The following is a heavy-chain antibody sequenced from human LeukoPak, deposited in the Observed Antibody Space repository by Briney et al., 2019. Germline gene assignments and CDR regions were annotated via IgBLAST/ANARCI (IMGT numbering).Heavy chain of an antibody. V-gene: IGHV3-21*04. CDR3: AKDPSWSGSSTGYFDY. CDR2: ITSSGTYI. J-gene: IGHJ4*02. CDR1: GFTFSNYN. D-gene: IGHD1-26*01. Sequence: KTGGSLRLSWAASGFTFSNYNMNWVRQAPGKAMEWVSSITSSGTYIFYADSVKGRLTISRDNAKNTLYLQMNSLRAEDTAVYYCAKDPSWSGSSTGYFDYWGQGTLVTVSS.